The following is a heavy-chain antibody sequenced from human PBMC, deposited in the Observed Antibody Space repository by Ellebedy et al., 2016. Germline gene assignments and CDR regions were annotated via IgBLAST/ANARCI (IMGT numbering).Heavy chain of an antibody. CDR2: IYPGDSDT. D-gene: IGHD6-13*01. V-gene: IGHV5-51*01. CDR3: ARLREDSSSWYFDL. CDR1: GYSFTSYW. J-gene: IGHJ2*01. Sequence: QVSCXGSGYSFTSYWIGWVRQMPGKGLEWMGIIYPGDSDTRYSPSFQGQVTISADKSISTAYLQWSSLKASDTAMYYCARLREDSSSWYFDLWGRGTLVTVSS.